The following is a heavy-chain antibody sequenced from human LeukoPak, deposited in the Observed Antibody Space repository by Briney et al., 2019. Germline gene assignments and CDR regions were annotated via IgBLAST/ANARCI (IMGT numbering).Heavy chain of an antibody. CDR1: GFTFSSYA. J-gene: IGHJ4*02. Sequence: GGSLRLSCAASGFTFSSYAMSWVRQAPGKGLEWVSAISGSGGSIYYADSVKGRFTISRDNSKNTLYLQMNSLRAEDTAVYYCAKAIPFRAGYDSSGYYHEFYFDYWGQGTLVTVSS. CDR2: ISGSGGSI. V-gene: IGHV3-23*01. CDR3: AKAIPFRAGYDSSGYYHEFYFDY. D-gene: IGHD3-22*01.